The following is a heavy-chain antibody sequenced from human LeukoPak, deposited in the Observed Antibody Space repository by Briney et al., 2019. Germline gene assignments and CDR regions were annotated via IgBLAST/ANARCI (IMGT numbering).Heavy chain of an antibody. CDR2: INPNSGGT. CDR1: GYTFTGYY. J-gene: IGHJ4*02. CDR3: ARVAKDAPYSSEIDY. D-gene: IGHD6-19*01. V-gene: IGHV1-2*06. Sequence: GASVKVSCKASGYTFTGYYIHWVRQAPGQGLEWMGRINPNSGGTNYAQKFQGRATMTRDTSISTAYMELSRLRSDDTAVYYCARVAKDAPYSSEIDYWGQGTLVTVSS.